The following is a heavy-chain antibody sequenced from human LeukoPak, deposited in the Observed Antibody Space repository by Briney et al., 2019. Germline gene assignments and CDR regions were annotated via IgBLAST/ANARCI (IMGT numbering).Heavy chain of an antibody. Sequence: GGSLRLSCTASGFTFGDYAMSWVRQAPGKGLEWVGFIRSKAYGGTTEYAASVKGRFTISRDDSKSIAYLQMNSLKTEDTAVYYCTREINCSGGSCYSYYYYGMDVWGQGTTVTVSS. CDR2: IRSKAYGGTT. D-gene: IGHD2-15*01. J-gene: IGHJ6*02. CDR3: TREINCSGGSCYSYYYYGMDV. CDR1: GFTFGDYA. V-gene: IGHV3-49*04.